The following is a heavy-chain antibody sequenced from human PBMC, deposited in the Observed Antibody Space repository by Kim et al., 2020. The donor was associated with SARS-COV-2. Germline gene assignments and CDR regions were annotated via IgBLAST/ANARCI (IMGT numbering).Heavy chain of an antibody. CDR3: ARVLYGSGSPLDY. D-gene: IGHD3-10*01. Sequence: SETLSLTCTVSGGSISSSSYYWGWIRQPPGKGLEWIGSIYYSGSTYYNPSLKSRVTISVDTSKNQFSLKLSSVTAADTAVYYCARVLYGSGSPLDYWGQGTLVTVSS. V-gene: IGHV4-39*01. CDR1: GGSISSSSYY. J-gene: IGHJ4*02. CDR2: IYYSGST.